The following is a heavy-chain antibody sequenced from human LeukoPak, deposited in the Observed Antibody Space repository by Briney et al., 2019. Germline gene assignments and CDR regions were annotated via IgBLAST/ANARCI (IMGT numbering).Heavy chain of an antibody. J-gene: IGHJ4*02. V-gene: IGHV3-7*01. CDR3: ARGPQKNGHSSGYPGYFDY. D-gene: IGHD3-22*01. CDR2: IKEDGREK. Sequence: GGSLRLSCEASGFTFRSYWMTWVRQAAGKGLEWAAYIKEDGREKYYVDSVKGRFTISRDNAKNSLYLQMNSLRAEDTAVYYCARGPQKNGHSSGYPGYFDYWGQGTLVTVSS. CDR1: GFTFRSYW.